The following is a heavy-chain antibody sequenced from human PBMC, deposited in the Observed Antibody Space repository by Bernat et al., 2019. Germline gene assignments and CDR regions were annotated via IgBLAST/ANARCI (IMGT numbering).Heavy chain of an antibody. CDR1: GFTFSSYA. CDR2: ISGSGGST. D-gene: IGHD3-22*01. V-gene: IGHV3-23*01. J-gene: IGHJ4*02. Sequence: EVQLLESGGGLVQPGGSLRLSCAASGFTFSSYAMSWVRQAPGKGLEWVSAISGSGGSTYYADSVKGRFTISRDNSKNTLYLQMNSLRAEDTAVYYCAKDHPHYYDSFEGYFDYWGQGTLVTVSS. CDR3: AKDHPHYYDSFEGYFDY.